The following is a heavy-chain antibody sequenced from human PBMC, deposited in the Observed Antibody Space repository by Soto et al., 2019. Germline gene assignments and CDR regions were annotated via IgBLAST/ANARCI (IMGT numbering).Heavy chain of an antibody. CDR2: IIPIFGTA. D-gene: IGHD4-17*01. CDR3: ARDGDYGDADRGGYYYGMDV. V-gene: IGHV1-69*06. CDR1: GGTFSSYA. Sequence: QVQLVQSGAEVKKPGSSVKVSCKASGGTFSSYAISWVRQAPGQGLEWMGGIIPIFGTANYAQKFRGRVTITADKSTSTAYMELSSLRSEDTAVYYCARDGDYGDADRGGYYYGMDVWGQGTTVTVSS. J-gene: IGHJ6*02.